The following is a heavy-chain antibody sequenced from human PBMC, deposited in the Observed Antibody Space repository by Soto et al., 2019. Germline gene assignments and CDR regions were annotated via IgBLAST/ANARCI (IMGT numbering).Heavy chain of an antibody. CDR2: IKSKTDGGTT. V-gene: IGHV3-15*01. CDR3: TTLYDYVWGSYRMDYYGMDV. D-gene: IGHD3-16*02. J-gene: IGHJ6*02. CDR1: GFTFSNAW. Sequence: GGSLRLSCAASGFTFSNAWMSWVRQAPGKGLEWVGRIKSKTDGGTTDYAAPVKGRFTISRDDSKNTLYLQMNSLKTEDTAVYYCTTLYDYVWGSYRMDYYGMDVWGQGTRVTVSS.